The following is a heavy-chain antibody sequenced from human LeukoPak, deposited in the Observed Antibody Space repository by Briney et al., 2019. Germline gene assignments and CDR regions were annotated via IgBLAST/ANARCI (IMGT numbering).Heavy chain of an antibody. J-gene: IGHJ4*02. Sequence: NPGGSLRLSCAASGFTFSNAWMSWVRQAPGKGLEWVGRIKSKTDGGTTDYAAPVKGRFTISRDDSKNTLYLQMNSLKTEDTAVYYCTTEVSGLTGYLPRYWGQGTLVTVSS. CDR3: TTEVSGLTGYLPRY. D-gene: IGHD3-9*01. CDR2: IKSKTDGGTT. V-gene: IGHV3-15*01. CDR1: GFTFSNAW.